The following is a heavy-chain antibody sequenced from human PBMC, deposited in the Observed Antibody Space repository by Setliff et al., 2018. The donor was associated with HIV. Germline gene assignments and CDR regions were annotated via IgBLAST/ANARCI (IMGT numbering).Heavy chain of an antibody. CDR2: IIPIFGTA. Sequence: GASVKVSCKASGGTFSTYAISWVRQAPGQGLEWMGGIIPIFGTADYAQRFQGRVTITADESTSTAYMELSTLRSDDTAVYYCARAMKTMVRGVMGYWGQGTLVTVSS. CDR1: GGTFSTYA. J-gene: IGHJ4*02. D-gene: IGHD3-10*01. CDR3: ARAMKTMVRGVMGY. V-gene: IGHV1-69*13.